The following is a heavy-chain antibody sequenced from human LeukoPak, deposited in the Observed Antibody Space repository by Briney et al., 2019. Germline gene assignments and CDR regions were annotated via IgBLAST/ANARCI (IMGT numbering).Heavy chain of an antibody. V-gene: IGHV3-23*01. J-gene: IGHJ5*02. Sequence: GGSLRLSCAASGFTFSSYAMSWVRQAPGKGLEWVSAISGSGGSTYYADSVKGRFTISRDNSKHTLYLQMNSLRAEDTAVYYCAKGVQLWLLGWFDPWGQGTLVTVSS. D-gene: IGHD5-18*01. CDR1: GFTFSSYA. CDR3: AKGVQLWLLGWFDP. CDR2: ISGSGGST.